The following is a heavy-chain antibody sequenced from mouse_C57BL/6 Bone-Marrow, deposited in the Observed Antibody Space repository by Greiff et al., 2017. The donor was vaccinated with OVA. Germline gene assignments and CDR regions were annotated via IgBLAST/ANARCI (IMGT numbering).Heavy chain of an antibody. J-gene: IGHJ3*01. CDR3: TRWDYGSSSFAY. CDR2: IYPGNSDP. V-gene: IGHV1-5*01. D-gene: IGHD1-1*01. Sequence: VQLQQSGTVLARPGASVKMSCKTSGYTFTSYWMHWVKQRPGQGLEWIGAIYPGNSDPSYNQKFKGKAKLTAVTSASTAYMELSSLTNADSAVYYCTRWDYGSSSFAYWGQGTLVTVSA. CDR1: GYTFTSYW.